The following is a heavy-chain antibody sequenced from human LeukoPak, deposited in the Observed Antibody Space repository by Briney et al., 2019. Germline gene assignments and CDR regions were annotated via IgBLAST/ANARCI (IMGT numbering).Heavy chain of an antibody. D-gene: IGHD5-18*01. J-gene: IGHJ6*03. CDR3: ARDLLPYYYYYMDV. Sequence: ASVKVSCKASGYTFTSYGISWVRQAPGQGLEWMGWISAYNGNTNYAQKLQGRVTMTTDTSTSTAYMELRSLRSDDTAVYYCARDLLPYYYYYMDVWGKGTTVTISS. V-gene: IGHV1-18*01. CDR1: GYTFTSYG. CDR2: ISAYNGNT.